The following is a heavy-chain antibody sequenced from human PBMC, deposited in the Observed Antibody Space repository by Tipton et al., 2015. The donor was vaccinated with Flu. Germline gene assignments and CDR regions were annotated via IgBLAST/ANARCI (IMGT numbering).Heavy chain of an antibody. D-gene: IGHD2-21*02. CDR2: IYYSGST. V-gene: IGHV4-39*07. J-gene: IGHJ3*02. Sequence: TLSLTCTVSGDSISSSSYYWGWIRQPPGEGLEWIGSIYYSGSTYYNPSLESRVTISLDTSKKQFSLQLSSVTAADTAVYYCATHCVGVCSHAFDIWGQGTMVTVSS. CDR3: ATHCVGVCSHAFDI. CDR1: GDSISSSSYY.